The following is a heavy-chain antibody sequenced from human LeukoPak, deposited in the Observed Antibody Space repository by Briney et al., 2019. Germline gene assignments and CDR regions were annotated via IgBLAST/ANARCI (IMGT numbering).Heavy chain of an antibody. V-gene: IGHV3-7*01. Sequence: PGGSLRLSCAASGFTFSSYWMSWVRQAPGKGLEWVANIKQDGSEKYYVDSVKGRFTISRDNAKNSLYLQMNSLRAEDTAVYYCARNLGTSWSWYYYYYMDVWGKGTTVTVSS. J-gene: IGHJ6*03. CDR1: GFTFSSYW. D-gene: IGHD2-2*01. CDR3: ARNLGTSWSWYYYYYMDV. CDR2: IKQDGSEK.